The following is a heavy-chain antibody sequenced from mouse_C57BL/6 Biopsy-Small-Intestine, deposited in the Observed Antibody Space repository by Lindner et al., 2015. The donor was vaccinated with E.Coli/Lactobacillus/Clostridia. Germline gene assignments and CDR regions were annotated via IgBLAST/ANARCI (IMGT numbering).Heavy chain of an antibody. V-gene: IGHV1-26*01. CDR2: INPNNGGT. CDR1: GYTFTDYY. J-gene: IGHJ3*01. CDR3: ARYDYDDPWFAY. Sequence: VQLQESGPELVKPGASVKISCKASGYTFTDYYMNWVKQSHGKSLEWIGDINPNNGGTSYNQKFKGKATLTVDKSSSTANMELRSLTSEDSAVYYCARYDYDDPWFAYWGQGTLVTVSA. D-gene: IGHD2-4*01.